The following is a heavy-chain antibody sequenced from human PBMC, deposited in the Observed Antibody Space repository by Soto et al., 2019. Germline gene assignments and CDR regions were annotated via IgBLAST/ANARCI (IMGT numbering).Heavy chain of an antibody. CDR1: GYTFTSYD. D-gene: IGHD4-17*01. CDR2: MNPNSGNT. Sequence: QVQLVQSGAEVKKPGASVKVSCKASGYTFTSYDINWVRQATGQGLEWMGWMNPNSGNTGYAQKFQGRVTMXRXXSISTADMELSSLRSEDTAVYYCARGEAVYGDLGYWGQGTLVTVSS. CDR3: ARGEAVYGDLGY. V-gene: IGHV1-8*01. J-gene: IGHJ4*02.